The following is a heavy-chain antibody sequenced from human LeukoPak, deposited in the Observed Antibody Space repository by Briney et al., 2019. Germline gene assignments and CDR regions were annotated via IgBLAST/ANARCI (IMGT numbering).Heavy chain of an antibody. Sequence: GRSLRLSCAASGFTFSNYGMHWVRQAPGEGLEWVAVIWYDGSNKYYADSVKGRFTISRDNSRTTLYLQMNSLRAEDTAVYYCARVGYCSGGSCYPDYYYFYGMDVWGQGTTVTVSS. V-gene: IGHV3-33*01. CDR3: ARVGYCSGGSCYPDYYYFYGMDV. J-gene: IGHJ6*02. CDR1: GFTFSNYG. D-gene: IGHD2-15*01. CDR2: IWYDGSNK.